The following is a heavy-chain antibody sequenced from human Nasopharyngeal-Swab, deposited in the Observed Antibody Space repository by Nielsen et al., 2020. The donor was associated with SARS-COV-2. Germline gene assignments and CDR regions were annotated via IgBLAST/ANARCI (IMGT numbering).Heavy chain of an antibody. J-gene: IGHJ6*02. Sequence: SETLSLTCTVSGGSIRSSSYYWGWIRQPPGKGLEWIGSIYYSGSTYYNPSLKSRVTISVDTSKNQFSLKLSSVTAADTAVYYCAREFSGWYFGYYYYYGMDVWGQGTTVTVSS. CDR3: AREFSGWYFGYYYYYGMDV. CDR1: GGSIRSSSYY. V-gene: IGHV4-39*07. D-gene: IGHD6-19*01. CDR2: IYYSGST.